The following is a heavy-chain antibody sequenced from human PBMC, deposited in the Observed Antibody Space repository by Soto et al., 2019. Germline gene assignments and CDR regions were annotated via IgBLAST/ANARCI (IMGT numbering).Heavy chain of an antibody. J-gene: IGHJ6*02. CDR1: GYTFTSYY. CDR2: INPSGGST. CDR3: AKYPSLAYYGMDV. D-gene: IGHD2-2*02. V-gene: IGHV1-46*01. Sequence: GASVKVSCKASGYTFTSYYMHWVRQAPGQGLEWMGIINPSGGSTSYAQKFQGRVTMTRDTSTSTVYMELSSLRSEDTAVYYCAKYPSLAYYGMDVWGQGTTVTVSS.